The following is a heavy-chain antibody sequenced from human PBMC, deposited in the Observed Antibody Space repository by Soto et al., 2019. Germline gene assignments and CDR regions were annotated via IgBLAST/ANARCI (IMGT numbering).Heavy chain of an antibody. Sequence: PSETLSLTFTVSGCSISSYGWSWIRQPPGKGLEWIGYIYFTGSTNYNPSLKSRVTISVDTSKNQFSLKLSSVTAADTAVYYCAREPDRWGQGSQVTGSS. CDR2: IYFTGST. J-gene: IGHJ5*02. V-gene: IGHV4-59*12. CDR3: AREPDR. CDR1: GCSISSYG.